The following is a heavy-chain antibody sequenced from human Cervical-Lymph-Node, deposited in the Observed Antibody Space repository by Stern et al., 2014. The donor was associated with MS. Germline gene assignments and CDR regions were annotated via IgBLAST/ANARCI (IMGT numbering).Heavy chain of an antibody. CDR3: ARADMIVEEGFDL. CDR1: GFTFSSYW. D-gene: IGHD3-22*01. V-gene: IGHV3-74*02. J-gene: IGHJ2*01. Sequence: EVQLVASGGGLVQPGGSLRLSCAASGFTFSSYWMHWVRQAPGKGLGWVSRINSDGSSTSYADSVKGRFPISRDNAKNTLYLQMNSLRAEDTAVYYCARADMIVEEGFDLWGRGTLVTVSS. CDR2: INSDGSST.